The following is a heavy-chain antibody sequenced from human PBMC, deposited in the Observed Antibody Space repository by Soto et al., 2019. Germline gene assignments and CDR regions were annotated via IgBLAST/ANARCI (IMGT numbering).Heavy chain of an antibody. J-gene: IGHJ3*02. CDR3: ARDLQWSFDM. CDR2: MNGGGDGI. CDR1: GFTFNTYS. Sequence: EEPLVESGGGLVQPGGSLRLSCAASGFTFNTYSMNWVRQVPGKGLEWISYMNGGGDGIDYADSVKGRFTISRDNAKNSLYMQLNSLRAEDTAVYYCARDLQWSFDMWGQGTLVTVSS. V-gene: IGHV3-48*01. D-gene: IGHD2-15*01.